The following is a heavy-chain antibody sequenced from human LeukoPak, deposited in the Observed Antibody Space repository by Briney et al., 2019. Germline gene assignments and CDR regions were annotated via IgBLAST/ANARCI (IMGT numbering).Heavy chain of an antibody. Sequence: ASVKVSCKASGGTFISYAISWVRQAPGQGLEWMGGIIPIFGTANYAQKFQGRVTITADESTSTAYMELSSLRSEDTAVYYCARKRAYCGGDCYSPFDYWGQGTLVTVSS. V-gene: IGHV1-69*13. CDR3: ARKRAYCGGDCYSPFDY. J-gene: IGHJ4*02. CDR1: GGTFISYA. D-gene: IGHD2-21*02. CDR2: IIPIFGTA.